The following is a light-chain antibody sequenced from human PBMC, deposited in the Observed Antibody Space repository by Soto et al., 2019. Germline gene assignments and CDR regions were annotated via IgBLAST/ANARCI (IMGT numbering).Light chain of an antibody. J-gene: IGKJ1*01. CDR1: QGIRNH. CDR2: AAS. V-gene: IGKV1-17*01. CDR3: LQHDSYPWT. Sequence: DIQMTQSPSSLSASVGDRVTITCRASQGIRNHLGRYQQKPGKVPERLVYAASSLHTGVPSRFSGSGSGAEFTLTISSLQPEGFATYYCLQHDSYPWTFGQGTKVEIK.